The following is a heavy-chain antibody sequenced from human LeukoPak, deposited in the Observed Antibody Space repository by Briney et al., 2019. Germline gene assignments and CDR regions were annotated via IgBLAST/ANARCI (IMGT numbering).Heavy chain of an antibody. D-gene: IGHD3-22*01. CDR3: ARVAISYNYYDSGYFDY. CDR2: INPSGGST. Sequence: ASVKVSCKASGYTFTSYYMHWVRRAPGQGLEWMGIINPSGGSTSYAQKFQGRVTMTRDTSTSTVYMELSSLRSEDTAVYYCARVAISYNYYDSGYFDYWGQGTLVTVSS. CDR1: GYTFTSYY. V-gene: IGHV1-46*01. J-gene: IGHJ4*02.